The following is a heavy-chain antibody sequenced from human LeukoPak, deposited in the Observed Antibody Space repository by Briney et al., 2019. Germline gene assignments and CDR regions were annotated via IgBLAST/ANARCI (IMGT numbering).Heavy chain of an antibody. Sequence: SQTLSLTCAVSGASIYSGAYSWTWIRQRPGEGLEFIGNISYTGGTYFNPSLKSRVAFSVDTSKSHFSLRLTSVTAADTAFYYCARFTPLCGLDYWGQGILATVSS. D-gene: IGHD2-2*01. CDR2: ISYTGGT. J-gene: IGHJ4*02. V-gene: IGHV4-31*11. CDR1: GASIYSGAYS. CDR3: ARFTPLCGLDY.